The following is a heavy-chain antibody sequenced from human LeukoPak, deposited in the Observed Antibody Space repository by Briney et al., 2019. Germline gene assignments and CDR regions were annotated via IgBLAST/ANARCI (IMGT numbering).Heavy chain of an antibody. D-gene: IGHD1-26*01. CDR3: TTVVVGATKDY. J-gene: IGHJ4*02. CDR2: IRSKTD. CDR1: GFTFSNPW. Sequence: GGSLRLSCAASGFTFSNPWMSWVRQAPGKGLEWVGRIRSKTDAAPVKGRFTISRDDSKNTLYLQMNSLKTEDTAVYYCTTVVVGATKDYWGQGPWSPSPQ. V-gene: IGHV3-66*01.